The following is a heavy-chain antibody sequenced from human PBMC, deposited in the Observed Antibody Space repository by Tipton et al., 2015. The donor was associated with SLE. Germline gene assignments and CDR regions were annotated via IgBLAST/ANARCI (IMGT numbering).Heavy chain of an antibody. D-gene: IGHD2-15*01. J-gene: IGHJ4*02. CDR1: DFSISSGYY. Sequence: TLSLTCTVSDFSISSGYYWGWIRQPPGKGLEWIGSIHRSGNTYYNPSLKSRVTISVDTSRNEVSLKLSSVTAADTALYYCARERNCIGGTCYGSHFDYWGPGALVTVSS. CDR2: IHRSGNT. CDR3: ARERNCIGGTCYGSHFDY. V-gene: IGHV4-38-2*02.